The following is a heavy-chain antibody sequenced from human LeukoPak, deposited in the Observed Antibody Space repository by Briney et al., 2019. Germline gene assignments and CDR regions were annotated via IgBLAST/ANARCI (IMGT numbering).Heavy chain of an antibody. J-gene: IGHJ4*02. Sequence: NPSETLSLTCTVSGGSISSGSYYRSWIRQPAGKGLEWIGRIYTSGSTNYNPSLKSRVTISVDTSKNQFSLKLSSVTAADTAVYYCAKGYDSSGYYGGFDYWGQGTLVTVSS. D-gene: IGHD3-22*01. CDR3: AKGYDSSGYYGGFDY. CDR1: GGSISSGSYY. CDR2: IYTSGST. V-gene: IGHV4-61*02.